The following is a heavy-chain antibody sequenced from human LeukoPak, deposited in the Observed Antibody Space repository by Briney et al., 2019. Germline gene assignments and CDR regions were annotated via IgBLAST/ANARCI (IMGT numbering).Heavy chain of an antibody. Sequence: GASLKISCKVSGYSFTSYWIGWVRQMPGKGLEWMGIIYPGDSDTRYGPSFQGQVTISADKSISTAYLQWSSLKASDTAMYYCARRYCSGGTCYLDYWGQGTLVTVSS. D-gene: IGHD2-15*01. CDR2: IYPGDSDT. V-gene: IGHV5-51*01. CDR3: ARRYCSGGTCYLDY. CDR1: GYSFTSYW. J-gene: IGHJ4*02.